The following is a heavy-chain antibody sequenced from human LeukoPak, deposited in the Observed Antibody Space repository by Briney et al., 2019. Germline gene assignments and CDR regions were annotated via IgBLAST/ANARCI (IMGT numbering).Heavy chain of an antibody. J-gene: IGHJ4*02. CDR3: ARDRDRLDY. Sequence: PSETLSLTCTVSGASVSSGSYYWSWTRQPPGKGLEWIGYMYYSGTSNYNPSLKSRVTISVDTSKNQFSLKLSSLTAADTAVYYCARDRDRLDYWGQGTLVTVSS. V-gene: IGHV4-61*01. CDR2: MYYSGTS. CDR1: GASVSSGSYY. D-gene: IGHD3-22*01.